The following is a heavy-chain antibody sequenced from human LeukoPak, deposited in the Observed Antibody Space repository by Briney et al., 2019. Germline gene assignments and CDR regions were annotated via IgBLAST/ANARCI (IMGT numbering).Heavy chain of an antibody. J-gene: IGHJ4*02. D-gene: IGHD3-22*01. CDR3: AKVRRAYDSSGSILWYFDY. V-gene: IGHV3-23*01. CDR1: GFTFSSYA. CDR2: ISGSGGST. Sequence: PGGSLRLSCAASGFTFSSYAMSWVRQAPGKRLEWVSAISGSGGSTYYADSVKGRFTISRDNSKNTLYLQMNSLRAEDTAVYYCAKVRRAYDSSGSILWYFDYWGQGTLVTVSS.